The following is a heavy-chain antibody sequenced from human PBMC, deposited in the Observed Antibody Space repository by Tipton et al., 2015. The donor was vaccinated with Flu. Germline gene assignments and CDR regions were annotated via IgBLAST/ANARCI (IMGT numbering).Heavy chain of an antibody. CDR1: GGSISSGSYY. J-gene: IGHJ4*02. CDR3: ARVRSYYDSSGYYYAFDY. CDR2: LYTSGST. V-gene: IGHV4-61*02. Sequence: TLSLTCTVSGGSISSGSYYWSWIRQPAGKGLEWIGRLYTSGSTNYNPSLKSRVTISVDTAKNQFSLKLSSVTAADTAVYYCARVRSYYDSSGYYYAFDYWGQGTLVTVSS. D-gene: IGHD3-22*01.